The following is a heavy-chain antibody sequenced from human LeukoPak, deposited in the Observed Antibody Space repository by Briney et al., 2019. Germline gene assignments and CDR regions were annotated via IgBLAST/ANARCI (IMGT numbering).Heavy chain of an antibody. Sequence: PSETLSLTCAVSGGSISISNWWSWVRQPPGKGLEWIGEIYHSGSTNYNASLKSRVTISVDKSKNQFSLRLNSVTAADTAVYYCARGGFCSSTYYFGYRGQGTLVNVSS. V-gene: IGHV4-4*02. J-gene: IGHJ4*01. CDR1: GGSISISNW. D-gene: IGHD6-13*01. CDR3: ARGGFCSSTYYFGY. CDR2: IYHSGST.